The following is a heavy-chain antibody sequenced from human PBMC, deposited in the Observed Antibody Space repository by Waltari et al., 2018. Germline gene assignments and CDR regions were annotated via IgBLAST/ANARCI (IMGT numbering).Heavy chain of an antibody. J-gene: IGHJ4*02. Sequence: EVQLVESGGGLVQPGGSLRLSCAASGFTFSSYSMNWVRQAPGKGLEWVSYISSSSTIYYADSVKGRFTISRDNAKNSLYLQMNSLRAEDTAVYYCARDGMEGYGDYFDYWGQGTLVTVSS. V-gene: IGHV3-48*01. CDR2: ISSSSTI. D-gene: IGHD4-17*01. CDR3: ARDGMEGYGDYFDY. CDR1: GFTFSSYS.